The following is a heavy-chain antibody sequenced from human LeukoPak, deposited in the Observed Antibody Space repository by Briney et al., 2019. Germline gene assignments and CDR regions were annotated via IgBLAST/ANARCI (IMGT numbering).Heavy chain of an antibody. CDR2: INPNSGGT. D-gene: IGHD2-2*02. CDR3: ARANYCSSTSCYRYTFDY. Sequence: GASVKVSCKASGYTFTGYYMHWVRQAPGQGLEWMGWINPNSGGTNYAQKFQGRVTMTRDTSISTAYMELSRLRSDDTAVYYCARANYCSSTSCYRYTFDYWGQGTLVTVSS. CDR1: GYTFTGYY. V-gene: IGHV1-2*02. J-gene: IGHJ4*02.